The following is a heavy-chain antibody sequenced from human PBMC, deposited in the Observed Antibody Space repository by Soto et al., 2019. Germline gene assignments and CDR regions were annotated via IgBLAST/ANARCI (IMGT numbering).Heavy chain of an antibody. CDR1: GFIFDNYN. CDR3: AKDARNSYDSSNYYKGLFDY. CDR2: ISWDGVTT. D-gene: IGHD3-22*01. Sequence: EVHLVESGGAVVQPGGSLRLSCAASGFIFDNYNMHWVRQAPGKGLEWVSLISWDGVTTDYADSVKGRFTISRDNSQNSLYLQMNSLRTEDTAFYYCAKDARNSYDSSNYYKGLFDYWGQGTLVTV. V-gene: IGHV3-43*01. J-gene: IGHJ4*02.